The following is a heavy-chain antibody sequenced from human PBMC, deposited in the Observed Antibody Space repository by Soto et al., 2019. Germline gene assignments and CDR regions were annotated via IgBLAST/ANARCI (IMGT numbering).Heavy chain of an antibody. Sequence: EVQLVESGGGLVQPGGSLRLSCAASGFTFSTYWMSWVRQAPGKGLEWVASMKEGGRGIYYVDSVRGRFTISRDNAKNSLYLEMNSLIAEDSAIYYCARGYSGEDFWGQGSLVTVSS. J-gene: IGHJ4*02. D-gene: IGHD6-25*01. CDR3: ARGYSGEDF. CDR1: GFTFSTYW. V-gene: IGHV3-7*03. CDR2: MKEGGRGI.